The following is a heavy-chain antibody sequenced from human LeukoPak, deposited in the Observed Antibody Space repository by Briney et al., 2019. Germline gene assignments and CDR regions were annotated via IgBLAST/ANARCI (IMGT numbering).Heavy chain of an antibody. CDR1: GYTFTSYT. Sequence: ASVKVSCKASGYTFTSYTIHWVRQAPGQRLEWMGWGNAGNGNTKYSQEFQGRVTITRDTSASTAYLELRSLGSEDMAIYYCARGGTGYCGNGVCYGMDVWGQGTTVTVSS. J-gene: IGHJ6*02. V-gene: IGHV1-3*02. CDR2: GNAGNGNT. D-gene: IGHD2-8*01. CDR3: ARGGTGYCGNGVCYGMDV.